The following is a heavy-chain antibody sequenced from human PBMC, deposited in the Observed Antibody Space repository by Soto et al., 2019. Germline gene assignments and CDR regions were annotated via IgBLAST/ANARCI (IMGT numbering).Heavy chain of an antibody. CDR1: GYTFTNYG. CDR3: ARNVHYDSSGYLDY. Sequence: QVQLVQSGAEVKKPGASVKVSCKASGYTFTNYGISWVRQAPGQGLEWMGWITSYKANTDYAQKFQDRVTMTTDTSTSTAYMELSSLRSEDTAVYYCARNVHYDSSGYLDYWGQGTLVTVSS. V-gene: IGHV1-18*04. D-gene: IGHD3-22*01. J-gene: IGHJ4*02. CDR2: ITSYKANT.